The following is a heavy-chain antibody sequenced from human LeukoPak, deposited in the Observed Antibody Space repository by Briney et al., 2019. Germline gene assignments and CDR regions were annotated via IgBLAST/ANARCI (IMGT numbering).Heavy chain of an antibody. D-gene: IGHD3/OR15-3a*01. CDR1: GDSFSSYY. CDR2: VYYSGST. V-gene: IGHV4-59*01. Sequence: SETLSLTCTVSGDSFSSYYWSWIRQPPGKGLEWIGYVYYSGSTNYNPSLKSRVTMSVDTSKNQFSLRLSSVTAADTAVYYCATDRTGDNWFDPWGQGTLVTVSS. CDR3: ATDRTGDNWFDP. J-gene: IGHJ5*02.